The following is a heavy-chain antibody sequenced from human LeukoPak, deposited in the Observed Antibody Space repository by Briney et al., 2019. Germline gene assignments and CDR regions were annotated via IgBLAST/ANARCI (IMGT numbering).Heavy chain of an antibody. CDR2: ISSSSSYI. J-gene: IGHJ6*03. V-gene: IGHV3-21*06. Sequence: GGSLRLSCAASGFTFSSYSMNWVRQAPGKGLEWVSFISSSSSYIYYADSVKGRFTISRDNAKNLLYLQMNSLRAEDTAVYYCARVGGVRILGDPHYYYYMDVWGKGTTVTVSS. D-gene: IGHD2-8*02. CDR1: GFTFSSYS. CDR3: ARVGGVRILGDPHYYYYMDV.